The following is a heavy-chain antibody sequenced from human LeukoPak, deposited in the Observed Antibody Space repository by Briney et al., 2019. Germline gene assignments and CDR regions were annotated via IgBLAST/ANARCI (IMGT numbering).Heavy chain of an antibody. D-gene: IGHD2-2*02. CDR3: ARLSPIDAFDT. V-gene: IGHV3-21*01. CDR1: GFTFSTYS. CDR2: IISSSSYI. Sequence: GGSLRLSCAASGFTFSTYSMNWVRQAPGKGREWVSSIISSSSYIYYADSVKGRFTISRDNAKNSLYLQMNSLRAEDTAVYYCARLSPIDAFDTWGLGTMVTVSS. J-gene: IGHJ3*02.